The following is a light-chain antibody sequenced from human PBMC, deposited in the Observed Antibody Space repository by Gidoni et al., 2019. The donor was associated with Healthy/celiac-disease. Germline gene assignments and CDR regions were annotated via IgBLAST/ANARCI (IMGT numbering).Light chain of an antibody. Sequence: EIVLTQSPATLSLSPGERATLSCRASQSVSSYLAWYQQKPGQAPRLLIYEASNRATGIPARFSGSGSGTDFTRTISSLEPEDFAVYYCQQRSNGLIFTFXPXTKVDIK. J-gene: IGKJ3*01. CDR2: EAS. V-gene: IGKV3-11*01. CDR1: QSVSSY. CDR3: QQRSNGLIFT.